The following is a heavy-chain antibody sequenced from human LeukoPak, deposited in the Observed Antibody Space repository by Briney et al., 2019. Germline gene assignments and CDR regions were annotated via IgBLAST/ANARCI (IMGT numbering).Heavy chain of an antibody. V-gene: IGHV2-5*02. J-gene: IGHJ5*02. Sequence: SGPTLVNPTQTLTLTCTFSGFSLSTSGVGVGWIRQPPGKALEWLALIYWDDDKRYSPSLKSRLTVTKDTSKNQVVLTMTNMDPVDTATYYCAHRPYGDYVGWFDPWGQGTLVTVSS. CDR2: IYWDDDK. CDR1: GFSLSTSGVG. D-gene: IGHD4-17*01. CDR3: AHRPYGDYVGWFDP.